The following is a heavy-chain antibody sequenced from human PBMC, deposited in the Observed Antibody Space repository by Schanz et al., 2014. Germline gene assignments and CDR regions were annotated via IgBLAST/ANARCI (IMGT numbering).Heavy chain of an antibody. V-gene: IGHV3-23*01. CDR2: TNGDGTNA. CDR3: ARDRGYCSGGSCLTFDY. J-gene: IGHJ4*02. CDR1: GFTFSSYA. Sequence: EVQLLESGGGLVQPGGSLRLSCAASGFTFSSYAMSWVRQAPGKGLEWVSCTNGDGTNAKYADSVKGRFTISRDNSKNTLYLQMNTLRAEDTAVYYCARDRGYCSGGSCLTFDYWGQGTLVTVSS. D-gene: IGHD2-15*01.